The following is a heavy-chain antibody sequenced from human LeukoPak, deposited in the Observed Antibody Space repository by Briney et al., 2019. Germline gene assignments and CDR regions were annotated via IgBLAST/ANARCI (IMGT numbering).Heavy chain of an antibody. CDR3: ARAYYDFWSGYPSGYYYYGMDV. CDR1: GGSISSYY. D-gene: IGHD3-3*01. J-gene: IGHJ6*02. Sequence: SETLSLTCTVSGGSISSYYWSWIRQPPGKGLEWIGYIYYSGSTNYNPSLKSQVTISVDTSKNQFSLKLSSATAADTAVYYCARAYYDFWSGYPSGYYYYGMDVWGQGTTVTVSS. V-gene: IGHV4-59*01. CDR2: IYYSGST.